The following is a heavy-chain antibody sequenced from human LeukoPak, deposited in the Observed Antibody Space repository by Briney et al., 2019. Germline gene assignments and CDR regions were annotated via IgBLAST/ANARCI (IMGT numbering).Heavy chain of an antibody. D-gene: IGHD3-22*01. CDR1: RGSFRGYN. J-gene: IGHJ4*02. CDR2: INHSGSG. Sequence: PSETLSLTCAHHRGSFRGYNWRWIRQPPGKGLEWIGEINHSGSGNYSPTFNSRVTISVDTSKSQYSLKLSYVHAADTAVYYCAGAVSMIVVTVYYFDYWGQGTLVTVSS. V-gene: IGHV4-34*01. CDR3: AGAVSMIVVTVYYFDY.